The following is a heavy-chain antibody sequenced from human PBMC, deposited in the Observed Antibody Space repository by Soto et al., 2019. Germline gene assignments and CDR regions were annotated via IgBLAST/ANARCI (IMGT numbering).Heavy chain of an antibody. D-gene: IGHD3-3*01. CDR2: IYYNRRT. CDR1: GGSISTYC. J-gene: IGHJ4*02. Sequence: SETLSLTCTVSGGSISTYCWSWIRQPPGKGLEWIGYIYYNRRTNYNPSLESRVNISLDTSKSQFSLKLSSVSAADTAVYYCARDGSGYDFWSGPYFFDYWGPGTLVTVSS. CDR3: ARDGSGYDFWSGPYFFDY. V-gene: IGHV4-59*01.